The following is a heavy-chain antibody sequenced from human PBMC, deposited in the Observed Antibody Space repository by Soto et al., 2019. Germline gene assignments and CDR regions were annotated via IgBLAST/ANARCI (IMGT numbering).Heavy chain of an antibody. CDR2: ISAYNGNT. CDR1: GYTFTSYG. Sequence: ASVKVSCKASGYTFTSYGISWVRQAPGQGLEWMGWISAYNGNTNYAQKLQGRVTMTTDASTSTAYMELRSLGSDDTAVYYCARAEWLVPFLSGFDYWGQGTLVTVSS. J-gene: IGHJ4*02. V-gene: IGHV1-18*04. D-gene: IGHD6-19*01. CDR3: ARAEWLVPFLSGFDY.